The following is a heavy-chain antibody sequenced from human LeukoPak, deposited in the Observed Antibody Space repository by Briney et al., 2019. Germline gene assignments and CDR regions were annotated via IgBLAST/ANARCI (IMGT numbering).Heavy chain of an antibody. CDR1: GFNLCSYA. J-gene: IGHJ4*02. V-gene: IGHV3-23*01. Sequence: GSLRLSCAASGFNLCSYALSWVRQAPGKGLELVSAISGSGGSTYYADSVKGRFTISRDNSKNTLYLQMNSLRAEDTAVYYCANYYDSSGYLLFGYYFDYWGQGTLVTVSS. CDR2: ISGSGGST. D-gene: IGHD3-22*01. CDR3: ANYYDSSGYLLFGYYFDY.